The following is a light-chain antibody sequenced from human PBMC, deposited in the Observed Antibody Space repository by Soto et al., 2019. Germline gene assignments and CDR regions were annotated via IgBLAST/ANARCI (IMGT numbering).Light chain of an antibody. Sequence: DVVMTQSPLSLPVTLGQPASISCRSSQSVVSSGGNTYLSWFQQRPGQSPRRLLYKVSNRDSGVPDRFSGSGSAPDFTLKISRVEAEDVGVYYCMQGTHWPYTFGQGTKLEIK. CDR1: QSVVSSGGNTY. V-gene: IGKV2-30*01. CDR2: KVS. J-gene: IGKJ2*01. CDR3: MQGTHWPYT.